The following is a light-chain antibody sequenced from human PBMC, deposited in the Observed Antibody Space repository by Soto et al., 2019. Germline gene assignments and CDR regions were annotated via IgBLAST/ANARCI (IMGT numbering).Light chain of an antibody. V-gene: IGKV3-20*01. CDR3: QQYGSSRT. Sequence: EIVLTQSPATLSLSPGERATLSCRASQSVSSSYLAWYQQKPGQAPRLLIYGASSRATGIPDRFSGSGSGTDFTLTIRRLEPEDFAVYYCQQYGSSRTFGQGTKVDIK. J-gene: IGKJ1*01. CDR2: GAS. CDR1: QSVSSSY.